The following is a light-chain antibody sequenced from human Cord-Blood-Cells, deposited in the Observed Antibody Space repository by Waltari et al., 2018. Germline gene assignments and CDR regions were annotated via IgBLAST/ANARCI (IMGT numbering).Light chain of an antibody. J-gene: IGKJ1*01. CDR2: GAS. CDR3: QQYGSSPWP. Sequence: EFVLTQSPGTLSLSQAERANLPCRASPGVSSSHLAWYQQKPAQAPRLLIYGASSRATGIPDRFSGRGSGTDVTLTISRLEPEDFAVYYCQQYGSSPWPFGQGTKVELK. V-gene: IGKV3-20*01. CDR1: PGVSSSH.